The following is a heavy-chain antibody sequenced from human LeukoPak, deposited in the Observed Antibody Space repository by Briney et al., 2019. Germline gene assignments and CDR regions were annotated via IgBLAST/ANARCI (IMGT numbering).Heavy chain of an antibody. CDR2: IKQDGSER. CDR3: AKDKALYGAITYYFDY. CDR1: GFTFSSYW. J-gene: IGHJ4*02. V-gene: IGHV3-7*03. Sequence: GGSLRLSCAASGFTFSSYWMSWVRQAPGKGLEWVATIKQDGSERYYVDSVKGRFTISRDNAKNSLYLQMNSLRAEDTALYYCAKDKALYGAITYYFDYWGQGTLVTVSS. D-gene: IGHD4-17*01.